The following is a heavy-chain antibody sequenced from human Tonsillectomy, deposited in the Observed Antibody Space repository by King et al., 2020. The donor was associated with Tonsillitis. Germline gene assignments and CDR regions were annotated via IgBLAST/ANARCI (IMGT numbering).Heavy chain of an antibody. CDR3: AKVGGSYRAQSSFGWFDP. V-gene: IGHV3-23*03. Sequence: DVQLVESGGGLEQPGGSLRLSCAVSGFSFSSYAMSWVRQAPGKGLEWVSVIYSDGTSTHYADSVKGRFTISRDNSKNTLYLQMNSLRAEDTAVYYCAKVGGSYRAQSSFGWFDPWGQGTLVTVSS. D-gene: IGHD1-26*01. CDR2: IYSDGTST. CDR1: GFSFSSYA. J-gene: IGHJ5*02.